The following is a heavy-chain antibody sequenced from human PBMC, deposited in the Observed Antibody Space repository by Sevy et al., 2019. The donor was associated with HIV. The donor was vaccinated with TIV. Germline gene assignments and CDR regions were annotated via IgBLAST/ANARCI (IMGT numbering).Heavy chain of an antibody. CDR3: ARPHGSGSYYFSPYCMDV. D-gene: IGHD3-10*01. V-gene: IGHV4-39*01. Sequence: SETLSLTCTVSGGSISSSSYYWGWIRQPPGKGLEWIGSIYYSGSTYYNPSLKSLVTISVDTSKNQFSLKLSSVTAADTAVYYCARPHGSGSYYFSPYCMDVWGKGTTVTVSS. CDR1: GGSISSSSYY. CDR2: IYYSGST. J-gene: IGHJ6*03.